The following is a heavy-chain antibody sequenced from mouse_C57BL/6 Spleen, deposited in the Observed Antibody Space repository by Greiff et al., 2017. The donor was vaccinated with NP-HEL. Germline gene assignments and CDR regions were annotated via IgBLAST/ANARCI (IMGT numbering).Heavy chain of an antibody. V-gene: IGHV1-15*01. J-gene: IGHJ3*01. CDR1: GYTFTDYD. D-gene: IGHD2-4*01. Sequence: VQLQQPGAELVRPGASVTLSCKASGYTFTDYDMHWVKQTPVHGLEWIGAIDPETGGTAYNQKFKGKAILTADKSSSTAYMELRSLTSEDSAVYYCTPRDYDYDGYWGQGTLVTVSA. CDR2: IDPETGGT. CDR3: TPRDYDYDGY.